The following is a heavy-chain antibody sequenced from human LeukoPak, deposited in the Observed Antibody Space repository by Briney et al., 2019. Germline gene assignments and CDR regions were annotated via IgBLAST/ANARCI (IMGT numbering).Heavy chain of an antibody. CDR2: ISSSSSTI. CDR3: ARGLVRGAGAGDY. Sequence: PGGSLRLSCAASGFTFSSYSMNWVRQAPGKGLEWVLYISSSSSTIYYADSVKGRFTISRDNAKNSLYLQMNSLRDEDTAVYYCARGLVRGAGAGDYWGQGTLVTVSS. CDR1: GFTFSSYS. J-gene: IGHJ4*02. V-gene: IGHV3-48*02. D-gene: IGHD3-10*01.